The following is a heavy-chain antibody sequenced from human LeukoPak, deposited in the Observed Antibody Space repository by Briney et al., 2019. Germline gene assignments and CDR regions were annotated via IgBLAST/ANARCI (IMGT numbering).Heavy chain of an antibody. Sequence: GSXXXXYWSWIXXPAGKGLEWIGRIYTSGSTNYNPSLKSRVTMSVDTSKNQFSLKLSSVTAADTAVYYCARVGGSWEDYWGQGTLVTVSS. CDR3: ARVGGSWEDY. J-gene: IGHJ4*02. V-gene: IGHV4-59*10. CDR1: GSXXXXY. D-gene: IGHD1-26*01. CDR2: IYTSGST.